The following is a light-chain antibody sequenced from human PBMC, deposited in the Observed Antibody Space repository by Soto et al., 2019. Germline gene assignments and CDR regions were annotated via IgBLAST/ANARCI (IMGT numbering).Light chain of an antibody. CDR2: GAS. Sequence: PGERATLSCRPIQTFSNSFLSWFQQIPGQAPRLLIYGASRRVTGIPPRFSGSGSGTDFTLTLSSLEPEDFAVYYCQQRSNWPPITFGQGTRLEIK. CDR1: QTFSNSF. V-gene: IGKV3D-20*02. J-gene: IGKJ5*01. CDR3: QQRSNWPPIT.